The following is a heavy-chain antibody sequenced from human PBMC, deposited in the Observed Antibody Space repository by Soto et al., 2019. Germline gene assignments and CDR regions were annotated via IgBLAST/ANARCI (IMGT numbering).Heavy chain of an antibody. CDR1: GFTFRSSP. CDR2: INGGDDSK. Sequence: GGSLRLSCAVSGFTFRSSPMSWVRRAPGKGLEWVSGINGGDDSKHYAESVRGRFTITRDNSKSTLLLQMNSLRAEETAFYSCTKDSNWGIIPPTHDPWGKGPLVTASS. D-gene: IGHD3-16*01. V-gene: IGHV3-23*01. J-gene: IGHJ5*02. CDR3: TKDSNWGIIPPTHDP.